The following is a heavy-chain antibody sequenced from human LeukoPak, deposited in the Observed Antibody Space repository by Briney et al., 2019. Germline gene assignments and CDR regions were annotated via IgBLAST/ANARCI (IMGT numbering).Heavy chain of an antibody. CDR3: ARDGVTYGGASGYFDY. CDR1: GFTFSSYG. V-gene: IGHV3-33*01. J-gene: IGHJ4*02. Sequence: GGSLRLSCAASGFTFSSYGMHWVRQAPGEGLEWVAVIWYDGSNKYYADSVKGRFTISRDNSKNTLYLQMNSLRAEDTAVYYCARDGVTYGGASGYFDYWGQGTLVTVSS. D-gene: IGHD2-21*01. CDR2: IWYDGSNK.